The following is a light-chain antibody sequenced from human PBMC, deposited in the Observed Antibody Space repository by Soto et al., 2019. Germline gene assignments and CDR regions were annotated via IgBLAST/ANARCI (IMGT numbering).Light chain of an antibody. J-gene: IGKJ3*01. Sequence: DIQMTQSQTSLSASVADRVTVTCRASQSISSYFYWYQQKPGKAPKLLIYAASSLQSGVPSRFSGSGSGTDFTLTISSLQPEDFATYYCQQSYSTLFTFGPGTKVDIK. CDR3: QQSYSTLFT. CDR1: QSISSY. V-gene: IGKV1-39*01. CDR2: AAS.